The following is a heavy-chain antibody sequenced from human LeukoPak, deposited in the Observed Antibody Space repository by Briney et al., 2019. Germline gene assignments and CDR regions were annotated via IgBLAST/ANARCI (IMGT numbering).Heavy chain of an antibody. D-gene: IGHD5-12*01. CDR2: IYWSDDK. CDR3: AHRGGGSFDY. J-gene: IGHJ4*02. CDR1: GFSLSTTGVA. Sequence: SGPTLVNPTQTLTLTCAFSGFSLSTTGVAVGWIRQPPGKALEWLALIYWSDDKRYSPSLKSRLNIAKDTSKNQVVLTVTNMDPVDTATYYCAHRGGGSFDYWGQGTLVTVSS. V-gene: IGHV2-5*01.